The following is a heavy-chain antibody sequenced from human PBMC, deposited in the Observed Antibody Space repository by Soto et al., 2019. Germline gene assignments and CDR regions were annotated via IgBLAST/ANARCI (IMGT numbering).Heavy chain of an antibody. J-gene: IGHJ4*02. CDR2: INAGNGNT. CDR3: ARHSGSSWQVVIDY. Sequence: ASVKVSCKASGYTFTSYAMHWVRQAPGQRLEWMGWINAGNGNTKYSQKFQGRVTITRDTSASTAYMELSSLRSEDTAVYYCARHSGSSWQVVIDYWGQGTLVTVSS. V-gene: IGHV1-3*01. D-gene: IGHD6-13*01. CDR1: GYTFTSYA.